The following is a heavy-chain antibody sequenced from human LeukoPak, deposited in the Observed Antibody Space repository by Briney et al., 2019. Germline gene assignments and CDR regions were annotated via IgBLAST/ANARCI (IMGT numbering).Heavy chain of an antibody. Sequence: PSETLSLTCTVSGVSISSYYWSWIRQPPGKGLEWIGYIYYSGSTNYNPSLKSRVTISVDTSKNQFSLKLSSVTAADTAVYYCARGGSNWFDPWGQGTLVTVSS. CDR3: ARGGSNWFDP. V-gene: IGHV4-59*01. J-gene: IGHJ5*02. CDR2: IYYSGST. CDR1: GVSISSYY.